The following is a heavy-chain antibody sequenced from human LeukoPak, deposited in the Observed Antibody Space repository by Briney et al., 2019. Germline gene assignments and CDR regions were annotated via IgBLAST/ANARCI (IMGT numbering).Heavy chain of an antibody. CDR2: IYYSGST. D-gene: IGHD3-16*02. V-gene: IGHV4-59*08. Sequence: SETLSLTCTVSGGSISSYYWSWLRQPPGKGLEWLGYIYYSGSTNYNPSLKSRVTISVDTSKNQFSLKLSSVTAADTAVYYCARLGLTMNYDYVWGSYRYNTWFDPWGQGTLVTVSS. J-gene: IGHJ5*02. CDR1: GGSISSYY. CDR3: ARLGLTMNYDYVWGSYRYNTWFDP.